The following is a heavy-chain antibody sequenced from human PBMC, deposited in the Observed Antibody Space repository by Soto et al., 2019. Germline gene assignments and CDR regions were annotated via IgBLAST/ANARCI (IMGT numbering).Heavy chain of an antibody. J-gene: IGHJ4*02. CDR2: VNWNGGST. D-gene: IGHD1-26*01. V-gene: IGHV3-20*04. CDR3: VSVASFTFDY. Sequence: EVQLVESGGGVLRPGGSLRLSCAASGFTFDDYGMSWARQAPGKGLEWVSGVNWNGGSTGYADSVKGRFTISRANAKNSLYLQMTSLRVEDTAFYYCVSVASFTFDYWAQGTLVTVSS. CDR1: GFTFDDYG.